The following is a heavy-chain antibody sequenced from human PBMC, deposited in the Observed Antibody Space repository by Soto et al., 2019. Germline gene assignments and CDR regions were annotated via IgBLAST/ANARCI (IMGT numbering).Heavy chain of an antibody. CDR1: GDSVTNYF. J-gene: IGHJ4*02. Sequence: PSETLSLTCTVSGDSVTNYFWSWMRQPPGKGLEWIGHMYHGGRTNYSPSLKSRVTMSLDSSKNQFSLNLSSVTAADTAVYFCARDPGYCTNGVCPIFDFWGQGILDTVSS. CDR2: MYHGGRT. CDR3: ARDPGYCTNGVCPIFDF. V-gene: IGHV4-59*02. D-gene: IGHD2-8*01.